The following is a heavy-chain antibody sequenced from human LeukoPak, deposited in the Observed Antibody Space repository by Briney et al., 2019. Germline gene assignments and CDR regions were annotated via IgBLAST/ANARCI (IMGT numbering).Heavy chain of an antibody. D-gene: IGHD2-15*01. CDR2: IIPIFGTA. CDR3: ARARGYCSGGSCYYYFDY. J-gene: IGHJ4*02. Sequence: SVKVSCKASGGTFSSYAISWVRQAPGQGPEWMGGIIPIFGTANYAQKFQGRVTITADKSTSTAYMELSSLRSEDTAVYYCARARGYCSGGSCYYYFDYWGQGTLVTVSS. CDR1: GGTFSSYA. V-gene: IGHV1-69*06.